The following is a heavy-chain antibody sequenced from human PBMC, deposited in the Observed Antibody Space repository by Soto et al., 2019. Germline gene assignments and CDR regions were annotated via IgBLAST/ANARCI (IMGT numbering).Heavy chain of an antibody. CDR2: IYYSGST. J-gene: IGHJ4*02. V-gene: IGHV4-30-4*07. CDR1: GGSISSGGYS. D-gene: IGHD6-13*01. Sequence: ASETLSLTCAVSGGSISSGGYSWSWIRQPPGKGLEWIGYIYYSGSTYYNPSLKSRVTISVDTSKNQFSLKLSSVTAADTAVYYCARDQGIAVAVFDYWAQGTLVPVSS. CDR3: ARDQGIAVAVFDY.